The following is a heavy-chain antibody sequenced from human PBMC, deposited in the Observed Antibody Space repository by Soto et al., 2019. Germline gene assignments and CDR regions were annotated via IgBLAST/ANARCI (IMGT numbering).Heavy chain of an antibody. CDR1: GFTFSSYG. V-gene: IGHV3-33*01. D-gene: IGHD3-3*01. CDR2: IWYDGSNK. CDR3: ARGHYDFWSGEGLDY. Sequence: GGSLRLSCAASGFTFSSYGMHWVRQAPGKGLEWVAVIWYDGSNKYYADSVKGRFTISRDNSKNTLYLQMNSLRAEDTGVYYCARGHYDFWSGEGLDYWGQGTLVTVSS. J-gene: IGHJ4*02.